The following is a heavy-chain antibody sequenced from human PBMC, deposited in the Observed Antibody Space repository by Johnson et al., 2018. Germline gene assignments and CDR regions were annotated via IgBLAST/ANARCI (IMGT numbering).Heavy chain of an antibody. CDR3: VGGVGWILQH. J-gene: IGHJ1*01. Sequence: VQLVESGGGLVPPGGSLRLSCAASGFTFSNYWMFWVRQAPGKGLEWVATIKQDGSERLYVDSVKGRFTMSRDNAKNSRDLQMTSLRDEDTAGYYCVGGVGWILQHWGQGTLVSVSS. CDR2: IKQDGSER. D-gene: IGHD1-26*01. CDR1: GFTFSNYW. V-gene: IGHV3-7*01.